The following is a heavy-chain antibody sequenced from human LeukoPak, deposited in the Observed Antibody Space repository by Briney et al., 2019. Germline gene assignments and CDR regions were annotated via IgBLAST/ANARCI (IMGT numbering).Heavy chain of an antibody. V-gene: IGHV3-30*03. D-gene: IGHD6-19*01. CDR3: ARNSGWYEYWYFDL. CDR1: GFTFSSYG. Sequence: PGGSLRLSCAASGFTFSSYGMHWVRQAPGKGLEWVAVISYDGSNKYYADSVKGRFTISRDNSKNTLYLQMNSLRAEDTAVYYCARNSGWYEYWYFDLWGRGSLVTVAS. J-gene: IGHJ2*01. CDR2: ISYDGSNK.